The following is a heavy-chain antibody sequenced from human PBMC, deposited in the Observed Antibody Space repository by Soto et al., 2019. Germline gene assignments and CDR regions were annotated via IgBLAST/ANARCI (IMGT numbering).Heavy chain of an antibody. Sequence: SETLSLTCAVYGGSFSGYYWSWIRQPPGKGLEWIGEINHSGSTNYNPSLKSRVTISVDTSKNQFSLKLSSVTAADTAVYYCARGLWILRYFDYWGQGTLVT. D-gene: IGHD5-18*01. CDR3: ARGLWILRYFDY. V-gene: IGHV4-34*01. CDR2: INHSGST. CDR1: GGSFSGYY. J-gene: IGHJ4*02.